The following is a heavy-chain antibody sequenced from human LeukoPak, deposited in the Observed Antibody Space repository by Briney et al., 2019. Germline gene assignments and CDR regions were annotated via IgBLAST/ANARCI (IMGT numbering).Heavy chain of an antibody. V-gene: IGHV1-46*01. CDR3: ARVVWQLRAFDI. CDR2: INPSGGST. D-gene: IGHD6-13*01. Sequence: ASVKVSCKASGYTFTGYYMHWVRQAPGQGLEWMGIINPSGGSTSYAQKFQGRVTMTRDTSTSTVYMELSSLRSEDTAVYYCARVVWQLRAFDIWGQGTMVTVSS. J-gene: IGHJ3*02. CDR1: GYTFTGYY.